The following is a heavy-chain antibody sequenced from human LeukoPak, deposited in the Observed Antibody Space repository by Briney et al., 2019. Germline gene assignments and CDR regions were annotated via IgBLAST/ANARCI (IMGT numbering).Heavy chain of an antibody. CDR3: AREGSSSWANWFDP. CDR2: IYTSGST. J-gene: IGHJ5*02. CDR1: GGSISSYY. D-gene: IGHD6-13*01. Sequence: SETLSLTCTVSGGSISSYYWSWIRQPAGKGLEWIGRIYTSGSTNYNPSLKSRVTMSVDTSKNQFSLKLSSVTAADTAVYYCAREGSSSWANWFDPWGQGTLVTVSS. V-gene: IGHV4-4*07.